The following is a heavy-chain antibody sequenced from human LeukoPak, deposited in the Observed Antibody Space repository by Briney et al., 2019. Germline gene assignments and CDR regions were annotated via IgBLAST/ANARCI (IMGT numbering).Heavy chain of an antibody. Sequence: SVKVSCKASGGTFSSYAISWVRQAPGQGLEWMGGIIPIFGTANYAQRFQGRVTITADESTSTAYMELSSLRPEDTAVYYCASSRYSSSLRKLNWFDPWGQGTLVTVSS. CDR1: GGTFSSYA. J-gene: IGHJ5*02. CDR2: IIPIFGTA. CDR3: ASSRYSSSLRKLNWFDP. V-gene: IGHV1-69*13. D-gene: IGHD6-6*01.